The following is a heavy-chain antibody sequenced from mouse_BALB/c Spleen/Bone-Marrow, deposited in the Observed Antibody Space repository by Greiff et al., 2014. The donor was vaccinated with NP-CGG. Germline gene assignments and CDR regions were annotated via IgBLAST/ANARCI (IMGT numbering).Heavy chain of an antibody. J-gene: IGHJ3*01. CDR1: GFNIKDTY. CDR2: IDPANGNT. CDR3: AIYYYGSSGFAY. Sequence: EVMLVESGAELVKPGASVKLSCTASGFNIKDTYMHWVKQRPEQGLEWIGRIDPANGNTKYDPKFQGKATITADTSSNTAYLQLSSLTSEDTAVYYGAIYYYGSSGFAYWGQGTLVTVSA. V-gene: IGHV14-3*02. D-gene: IGHD1-1*01.